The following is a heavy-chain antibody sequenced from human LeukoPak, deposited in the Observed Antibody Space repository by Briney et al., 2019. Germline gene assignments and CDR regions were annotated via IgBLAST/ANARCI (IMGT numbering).Heavy chain of an antibody. J-gene: IGHJ4*02. Sequence: GGSLRLSCAASGFTFSSYGMHWVRQAPGKGLEWVAVISYDGSNKYYADSVKGRFTISRDNSKNTLYLQMNSLRAEDTAVYYCAKDPGPYCSGGSCYPQPDYWGQGTLVTVSS. CDR1: GFTFSSYG. V-gene: IGHV3-30*18. D-gene: IGHD2-15*01. CDR2: ISYDGSNK. CDR3: AKDPGPYCSGGSCYPQPDY.